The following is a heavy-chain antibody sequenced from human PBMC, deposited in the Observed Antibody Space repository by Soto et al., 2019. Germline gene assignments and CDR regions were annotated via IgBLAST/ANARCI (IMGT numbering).Heavy chain of an antibody. V-gene: IGHV3-23*01. D-gene: IGHD3-22*01. CDR1: GFTFSSYA. CDR2: ISGSGGST. J-gene: IGHJ4*02. Sequence: GGSLRLSCAASGFTFSSYAMSWVRQAPGKGLEWVSAISGSGGSTYYADSVKGRFTISRDNSKNTLYLQMKSLRAEDTAVYYCAKESDYYDSSGYYYWDYWGQGTLVTVSS. CDR3: AKESDYYDSSGYYYWDY.